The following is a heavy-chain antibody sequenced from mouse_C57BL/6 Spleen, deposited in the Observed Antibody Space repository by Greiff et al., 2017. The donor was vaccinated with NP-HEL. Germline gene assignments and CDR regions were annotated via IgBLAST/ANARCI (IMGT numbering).Heavy chain of an antibody. CDR1: GFTFSDYY. V-gene: IGHV5-16*01. J-gene: IGHJ1*03. CDR3: ARDHQRGYWYFDV. CDR2: INYDGSST. Sequence: EVKLMESEGGLVQPGRSMKLSCTASGFTFSDYYMAWVRQVPEKGLEWVANINYDGSSTYYLDSLKSRFIISRDNAKNILYLQMSSLKSEDTATYYCARDHQRGYWYFDVWGKGTTVTVSS.